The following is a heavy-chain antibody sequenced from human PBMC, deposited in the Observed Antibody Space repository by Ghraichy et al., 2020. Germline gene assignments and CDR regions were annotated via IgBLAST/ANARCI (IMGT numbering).Heavy chain of an antibody. CDR1: GYSFTSYW. CDR2: IYPGDSDT. CDR3: ARRWIVVPAAITGPEGDWFDP. Sequence: GESLNISCKGSGYSFTSYWIGWVRQMPGKGLEWMGIIYPGDSDTRYSPSFQGQVTISADKSISTAYLQWSSLKASDTAMYYCARRWIVVPAAITGPEGDWFDPWGQGTLVTVSS. J-gene: IGHJ5*02. V-gene: IGHV5-51*01. D-gene: IGHD2-2*02.